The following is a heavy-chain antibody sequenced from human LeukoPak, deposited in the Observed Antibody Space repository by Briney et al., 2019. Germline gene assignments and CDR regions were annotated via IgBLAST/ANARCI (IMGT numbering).Heavy chain of an antibody. J-gene: IGHJ4*02. V-gene: IGHV1-69*01. D-gene: IGHD3-22*01. CDR1: GGTFSSYA. CDR3: ARDWSYYDSSGSLTYTFDY. Sequence: SVKVSCKASGGTFSSYAISWVRQAPGQGLEWMGGIIPIFGTANYAQKFQGRVTITADESTSTAYMELSSLRSEDTAVYYCARDWSYYDSSGSLTYTFDYWGQGTLVTSPQ. CDR2: IIPIFGTA.